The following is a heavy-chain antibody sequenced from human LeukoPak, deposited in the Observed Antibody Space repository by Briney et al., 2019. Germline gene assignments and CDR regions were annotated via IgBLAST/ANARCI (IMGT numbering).Heavy chain of an antibody. CDR2: IYSGGNT. CDR3: ARSWDARLNFDY. D-gene: IGHD1-26*01. CDR1: GFTINNNY. J-gene: IGHJ4*02. Sequence: GGSLRLSCAASGFTINNNYMNWVRQAPGKGLEWVSVIYSGGNTCYADSVKGRFTISRDNSKNTLYLQMNSLRAEDTAIYYCARSWDARLNFDYWGQGTLVTVSS. V-gene: IGHV3-66*02.